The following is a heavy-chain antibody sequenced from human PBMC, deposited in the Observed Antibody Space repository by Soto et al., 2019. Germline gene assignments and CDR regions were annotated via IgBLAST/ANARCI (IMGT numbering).Heavy chain of an antibody. Sequence: SLKIPCTASGFIFSTYAMNWVRHPPAKWLEWDSAISSSGDSASYAESVRGRFTNSRDNSINTLYLQTRSRRPEYSAVYYCARARVYGVFNAAAICGQRTMVTVAS. V-gene: IGHV3-23*01. CDR1: GFIFSTYA. CDR3: ARARVYGVFNAAAI. D-gene: IGHD4-17*01. CDR2: ISSSGDSA. J-gene: IGHJ3*02.